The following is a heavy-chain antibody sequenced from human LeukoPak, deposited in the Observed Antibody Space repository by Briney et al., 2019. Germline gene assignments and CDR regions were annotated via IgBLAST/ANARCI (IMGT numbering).Heavy chain of an antibody. V-gene: IGHV4-39*07. J-gene: IGHJ4*02. CDR1: GDSISSSSYY. CDR3: AGLLRGYLLPDY. Sequence: SETLSLTCTVSGDSISSSSYYWGWIRQPPGKGLEWIGNICYSGSPYYNPSLKSRVTISVDTSKNLFSLKLTSVTAADTAVYYCAGLLRGYLLPDYWGQGTLVTVSS. CDR2: ICYSGSP. D-gene: IGHD5-18*01.